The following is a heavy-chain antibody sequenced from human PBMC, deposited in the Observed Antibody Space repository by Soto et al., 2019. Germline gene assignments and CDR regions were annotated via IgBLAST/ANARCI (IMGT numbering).Heavy chain of an antibody. CDR3: ARGVSGSYVREFDY. V-gene: IGHV3-48*03. CDR1: GFTVSSYE. CDR2: ISSSGSTI. J-gene: IGHJ4*02. Sequence: GGSLRLACAASGFTVSSYEMNWVRQAPGKGLEWVSYISSSGSTIYYADSVKGRFTISRDNAKNSLYLQMNSLRAEDTAVYYCARGVSGSYVREFDYWGQGTLVTVS. D-gene: IGHD1-26*01.